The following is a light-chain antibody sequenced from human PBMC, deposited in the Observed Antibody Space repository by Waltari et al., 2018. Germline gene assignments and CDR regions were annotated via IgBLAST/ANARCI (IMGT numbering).Light chain of an antibody. CDR1: QSVSKY. CDR3: QNHERLPAT. Sequence: IVLTQSPGTLSLSPGERATLSCRASQSVSKYLAWYQQRPGQAPRLLIYAASTRATGIPDMFSGSGFGTDFSLTISRLEPEDFAVYYCQNHERLPATFGQGTKVEIK. V-gene: IGKV3-20*01. CDR2: AAS. J-gene: IGKJ1*01.